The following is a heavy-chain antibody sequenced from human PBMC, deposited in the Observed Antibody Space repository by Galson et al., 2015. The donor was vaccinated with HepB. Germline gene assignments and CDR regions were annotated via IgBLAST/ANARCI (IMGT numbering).Heavy chain of an antibody. V-gene: IGHV3-21*01. CDR2: ISSSSSYI. CDR3: ARDLGFLEWLLPQHYYYYGMDV. Sequence: SLRLSCAASGFTFSSYSMNWVRQAPGKGLEWVSSISSSSSYIYYADSVKGRFTISRDNAKNSLYLQMNSLRAEDTAVYYCARDLGFLEWLLPQHYYYYGMDVWGQGTTVTVSS. J-gene: IGHJ6*02. D-gene: IGHD3-3*01. CDR1: GFTFSSYS.